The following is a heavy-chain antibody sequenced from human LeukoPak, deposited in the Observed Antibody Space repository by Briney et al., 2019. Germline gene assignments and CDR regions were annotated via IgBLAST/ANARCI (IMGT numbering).Heavy chain of an antibody. CDR2: ISSTSSYI. V-gene: IGHV3-21*01. J-gene: IGHJ4*02. CDR3: ARGQSRYFDWYLGFFDY. D-gene: IGHD3-9*01. Sequence: GGSLRLSCAASGFNSGVNFDEFGMNWVRQAPGKGLEWVSSISSTSSYIYYADSVKGRFTISRDNAKNSLYLQMNSLRADDTAVYYCARGQSRYFDWYLGFFDYWGQGTLVTVSS. CDR1: GFNSGVNFDEFG.